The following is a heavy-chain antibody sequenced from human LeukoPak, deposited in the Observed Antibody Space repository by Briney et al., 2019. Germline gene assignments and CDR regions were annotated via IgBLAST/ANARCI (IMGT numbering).Heavy chain of an antibody. V-gene: IGHV3-21*01. CDR2: ISSRSTYI. CDR3: ARVYGIPYYYYYMDV. CDR1: GFTFSNYS. D-gene: IGHD4-17*01. J-gene: IGHJ6*03. Sequence: GGSLRLSCAASGFTFSNYSMNWVRQAPGKGLEWVSSISSRSTYIYHADSVKGRFTISRDNAKNSLYLQMNSLRAEDTAVYYCARVYGIPYYYYYMDVWGKGTTVTVSS.